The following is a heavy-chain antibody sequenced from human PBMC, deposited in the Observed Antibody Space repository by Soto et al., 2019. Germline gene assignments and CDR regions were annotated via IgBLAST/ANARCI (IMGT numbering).Heavy chain of an antibody. D-gene: IGHD5-18*01. CDR1: GFIFSTYG. CDR2: ISYDGNIK. V-gene: IGHV3-30*18. CDR3: AKDVADTAMVFDY. Sequence: QVQLVQSGGGVVQPGRSLRLSCAASGFIFSTYGMHWVRQAPGKGLEWVAVISYDGNIKYYAASVKGRFTISRDNSMNTLYLQMKGLRADDTAVYYCAKDVADTAMVFDYWGQGALVTVSS. J-gene: IGHJ4*02.